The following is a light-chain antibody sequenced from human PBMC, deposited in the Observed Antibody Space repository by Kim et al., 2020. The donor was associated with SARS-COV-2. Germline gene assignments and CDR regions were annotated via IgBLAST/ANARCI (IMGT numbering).Light chain of an antibody. CDR1: QSIGSS. J-gene: IGKJ2*01. CDR2: YAS. Sequence: LTPKEKVTIPCRASQSIGSSLHWYQQKPDQSPKLLIKYASQSFSGVPSRFSGSGSGTDFTLTISSLEAEDAATYYCHQSSSLPRTFGQGTKLEIK. CDR3: HQSSSLPRT. V-gene: IGKV6-21*01.